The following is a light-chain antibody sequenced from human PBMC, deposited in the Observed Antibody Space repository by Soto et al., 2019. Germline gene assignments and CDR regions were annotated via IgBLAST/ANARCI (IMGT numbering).Light chain of an antibody. CDR3: TSYATRSPYV. CDR2: EVS. J-gene: IGLJ1*01. CDR1: SSDVGGYDY. V-gene: IGLV2-14*01. Sequence: QSALTQPASVSGSPGQSITISCTGTSSDVGGYDYVSWYQHHPGKAPKLMIFEVSNRPSEVSNRFSGSKSGNTASLTISGLQVEYEADYYFTSYATRSPYVFGTGTKLTVL.